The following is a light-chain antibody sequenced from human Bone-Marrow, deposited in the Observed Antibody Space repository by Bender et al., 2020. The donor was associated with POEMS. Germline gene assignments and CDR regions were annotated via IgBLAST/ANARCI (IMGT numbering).Light chain of an antibody. CDR2: DVS. CDR1: SSDVGGYNY. Sequence: QSALTQPASVSGSPGQSITISCTGTSSDVGGYNYVSWYQQHPGKAPKVMMSDVSKRPSGVSFRFSGSKSGNSASLTISGRQADDEAEYYCCSYAGHNTWVFGGGTKLTVL. J-gene: IGLJ3*02. V-gene: IGLV2-14*03. CDR3: CSYAGHNTWV.